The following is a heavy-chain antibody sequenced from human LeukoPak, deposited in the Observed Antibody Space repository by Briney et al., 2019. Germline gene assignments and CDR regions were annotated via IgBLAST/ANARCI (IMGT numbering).Heavy chain of an antibody. CDR3: ARSTYCGGDCYPALGY. J-gene: IGHJ4*02. V-gene: IGHV3-48*02. Sequence: GTSLRLSCAASGFTFSSNDMHWVRQAPGKGLEWVSYISGSNNTIYYADSVKGRFTISRDNAKNSLNLQMNSLRDEDTAVYYCARSTYCGGDCYPALGYWGQGTLVTVSS. D-gene: IGHD2-21*02. CDR2: ISGSNNTI. CDR1: GFTFSSND.